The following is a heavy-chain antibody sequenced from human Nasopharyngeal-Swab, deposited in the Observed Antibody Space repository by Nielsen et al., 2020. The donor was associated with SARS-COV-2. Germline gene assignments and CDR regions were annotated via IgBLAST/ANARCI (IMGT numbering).Heavy chain of an antibody. CDR3: ARGRHRYDYVWGSYRYYYYGMDV. J-gene: IGHJ6*02. CDR1: GWSFSGYY. D-gene: IGHD3-16*02. V-gene: IGHV4-34*01. CDR2: INHSGST. Sequence: SETLSLTCAVYGWSFSGYYWSWIRQPPGKGLEWIGEINHSGSTNYNPSLKSRVTISVDTSKNQFSLKLSSVTAADTAVYYCARGRHRYDYVWGSYRYYYYGMDVWGQGTTVTVSS.